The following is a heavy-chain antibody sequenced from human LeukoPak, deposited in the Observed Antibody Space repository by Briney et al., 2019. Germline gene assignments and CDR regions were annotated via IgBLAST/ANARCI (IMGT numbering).Heavy chain of an antibody. D-gene: IGHD3-10*01. V-gene: IGHV4-34*01. CDR1: GGSFSGYY. CDR3: ARALMTLVRGVPRTTWFHP. Sequence: PSETLSLTCAVFGGSFSGYYWTWVRQAPGKGLEWIGEINESGTTNYNASLNNRVTISVDTSKNQFSLKLTSLTAADTAVFYCARALMTLVRGVPRTTWFHPWGQETLVTVSS. CDR2: INESGTT. J-gene: IGHJ5*02.